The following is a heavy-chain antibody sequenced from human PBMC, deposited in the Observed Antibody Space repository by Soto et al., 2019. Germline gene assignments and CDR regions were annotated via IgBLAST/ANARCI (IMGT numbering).Heavy chain of an antibody. J-gene: IGHJ6*02. CDR3: AKDWSGGWYSPLGMDV. CDR1: GFTFSSYA. V-gene: IGHV3-23*01. Sequence: PGGSLRLSCAASGFTFSSYAMSWVRQAPGKGLEWVSAISGSGGSTYYADSVKGRFTISRDNSKNTLYLQMNSLRAEDTAVYYCAKDWSGGWYSPLGMDVWGQGTTVTVS. D-gene: IGHD6-19*01. CDR2: ISGSGGST.